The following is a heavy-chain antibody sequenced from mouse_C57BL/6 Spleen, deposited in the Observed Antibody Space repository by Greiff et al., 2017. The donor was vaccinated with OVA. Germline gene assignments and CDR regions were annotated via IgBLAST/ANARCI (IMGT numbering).Heavy chain of an antibody. CDR1: GYTFTSYW. J-gene: IGHJ1*03. CDR3: ARYNSSSVWYFDV. CDR2: IDPNSGGT. D-gene: IGHD1-1*01. V-gene: IGHV1-72*01. Sequence: VQLQQSGAELVKPGASVKLSCKASGYTFTSYWMHWVKQRPGRGIEWIGRIDPNSGGTKYNEKFKSKATLTVDKPSSTAYMQLSSLKSEDSAVYYCARYNSSSVWYFDVWGTGTTVTGSS.